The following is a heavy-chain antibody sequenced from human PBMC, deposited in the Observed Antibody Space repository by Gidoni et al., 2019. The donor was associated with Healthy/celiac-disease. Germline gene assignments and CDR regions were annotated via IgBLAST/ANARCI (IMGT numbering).Heavy chain of an antibody. CDR2: IIPIFGTA. D-gene: IGHD4-17*01. J-gene: IGHJ4*02. Sequence: QVQLVQSGAVVKKPGSSVKVSCKASGGTFSSYSISWVRQAPGQGLEWMGGIIPIFGTANYAQKFQGRGTITADKSTSTAYMELSSLRSEDTAVYYCAREGISVTGGSFDYWGQGTLVTVSS. V-gene: IGHV1-69*06. CDR3: AREGISVTGGSFDY. CDR1: GGTFSSYS.